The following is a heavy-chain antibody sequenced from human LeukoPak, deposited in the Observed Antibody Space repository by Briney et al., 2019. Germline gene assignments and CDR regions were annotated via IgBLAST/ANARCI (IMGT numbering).Heavy chain of an antibody. CDR2: ISYDGSNK. D-gene: IGHD1-20*01. V-gene: IGHV3-30-3*01. CDR1: GFTFSSYA. Sequence: GGSLRLSCAASGFTFSSYAMHWVRQAPGKGLEWVAVISYDGSNKYYADSVKGRFTISRDNSKNTLYLQMNSLRAEDTAVYYCARDRRTYNWNPMDYYYMDVWGKGTTVTVSS. CDR3: ARDRRTYNWNPMDYYYMDV. J-gene: IGHJ6*03.